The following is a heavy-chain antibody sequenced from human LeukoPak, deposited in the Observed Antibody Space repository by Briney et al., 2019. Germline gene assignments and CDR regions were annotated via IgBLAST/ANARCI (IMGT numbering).Heavy chain of an antibody. CDR3: ARDSIVGLYNWFDP. D-gene: IGHD3-22*01. V-gene: IGHV4-59*01. CDR1: GGSISSYY. CDR2: IYYSGST. Sequence: SETLSLTCTVSGGSISSYYWSWLRQPPGKGLEWIGYIYYSGSTNYNPSLKSRVTISVDTSKNQFSLKLSSVTAADTAVYYCARDSIVGLYNWFDPWGQGTLVTVSS. J-gene: IGHJ5*02.